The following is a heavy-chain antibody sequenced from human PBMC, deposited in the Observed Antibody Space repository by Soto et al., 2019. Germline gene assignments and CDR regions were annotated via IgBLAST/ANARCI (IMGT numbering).Heavy chain of an antibody. Sequence: QVQLVQSGAEVKKPGSSVKVSCKASGGTFSSYAISWVRQAPGQGLEWMGGIIPISDTTNYAQKFQVRVTTTADESTSTAYMELSSLRSEDTAVYYCARSQGSSTSLEIYYYYYYGMEVWGQGTTVTVSS. D-gene: IGHD2-2*01. CDR1: GGTFSSYA. CDR2: IIPISDTT. V-gene: IGHV1-69*01. J-gene: IGHJ6*02. CDR3: ARSQGSSTSLEIYYYYYYGMEV.